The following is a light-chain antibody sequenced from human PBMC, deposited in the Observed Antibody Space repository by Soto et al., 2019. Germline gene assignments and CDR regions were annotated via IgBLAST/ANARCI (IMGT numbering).Light chain of an antibody. V-gene: IGKV3-15*01. CDR2: GAS. Sequence: EIVMTQSPATLSVSPGERATLSCRASQSVSRNLAWYQQKPGQAPRLLIYGASTRATGIPARLSGSGSGTEFTLTISSLQSEDLAVYYCQQYNNWPETFGQGTKVEIK. CDR3: QQYNNWPET. J-gene: IGKJ1*01. CDR1: QSVSRN.